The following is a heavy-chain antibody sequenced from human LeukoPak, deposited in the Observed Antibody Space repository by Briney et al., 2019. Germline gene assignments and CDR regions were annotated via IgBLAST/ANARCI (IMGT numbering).Heavy chain of an antibody. J-gene: IGHJ6*02. D-gene: IGHD2-2*01. CDR3: ARGGPRASIVVVPAAPQGYYYYGMDV. V-gene: IGHV4-59*12. Sequence: PSETLSLTCTVSGGSISSYYWSWIRQPPGKGLEWIGYIYYSGSTNYNPSLKSRVTISVDTSKNQFSLKLSSVTAADTAVYYCARGGPRASIVVVPAAPQGYYYYGMDVWGQGTTVTVSS. CDR2: IYYSGST. CDR1: GGSISSYY.